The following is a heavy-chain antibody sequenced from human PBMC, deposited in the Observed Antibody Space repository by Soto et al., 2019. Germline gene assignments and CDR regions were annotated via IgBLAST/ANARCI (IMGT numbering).Heavy chain of an antibody. CDR2: IYASGSP. D-gene: IGHD1-26*01. CDR3: ARGVGSSPPRY. V-gene: IGHV4-59*01. Sequence: SETLSLTCTISGGSISVYYWSWVRQPPGHELEWIGYIYASGSPYYNPSLRSRATISADTSKNQISLKLTSPTAADTAVYYCARGVGSSPPRYWGRGTLVTVSS. J-gene: IGHJ4*02. CDR1: GGSISVYY.